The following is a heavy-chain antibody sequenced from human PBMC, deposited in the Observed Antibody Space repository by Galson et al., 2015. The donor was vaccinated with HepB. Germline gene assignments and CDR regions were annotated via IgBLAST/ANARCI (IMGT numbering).Heavy chain of an antibody. J-gene: IGHJ6*02. CDR1: GYTLTELS. CDR2: FDPEDGET. Sequence: SVKVSCKVSGYTLTELSMHWVRQAPGKGLEWMGGFDPEDGETIYAQKFQGRVTMTEDTSTDTAYMELSSLRSEDTAVYYCATSYSAIAAAGTFYYYGMDAWGQGTTVTVSS. V-gene: IGHV1-24*01. D-gene: IGHD6-13*01. CDR3: ATSYSAIAAAGTFYYYGMDA.